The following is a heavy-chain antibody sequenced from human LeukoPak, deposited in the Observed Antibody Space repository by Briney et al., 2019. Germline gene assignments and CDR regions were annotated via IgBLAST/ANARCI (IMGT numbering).Heavy chain of an antibody. CDR2: ISAYNGKT. CDR1: GDTFTSYS. V-gene: IGHV1-18*01. Sequence: ASVKVSCRASGDTFTSYSIIWVRQAPGQGLEWMGWISAYNGKTNYPQKVQGRVTISTDTSTSTAYMELRSLRSDDTAVYYCAGSNGWYAFEVWGQGTTVTVYS. CDR3: AGSNGWYAFEV. D-gene: IGHD6-19*01. J-gene: IGHJ3*01.